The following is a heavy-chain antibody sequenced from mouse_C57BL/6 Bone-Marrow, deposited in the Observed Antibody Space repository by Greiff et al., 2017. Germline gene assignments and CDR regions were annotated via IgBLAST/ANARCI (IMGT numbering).Heavy chain of an antibody. D-gene: IGHD2-2*01. J-gene: IGHJ2*01. CDR1: GYTFTSYW. CDR3: ARVWLRRFDY. V-gene: IGHV1-7*01. CDR2: INPSSGYT. Sequence: QVQLQQSGAELAKPGASVKLSCKASGYTFTSYWMHWVKQRPGQGLEWIGYINPSSGYTKYNQKFKDKATLTADKSSRTAYMQLSSLTYEYSEVYYCARVWLRRFDYWGQGTTLTVSS.